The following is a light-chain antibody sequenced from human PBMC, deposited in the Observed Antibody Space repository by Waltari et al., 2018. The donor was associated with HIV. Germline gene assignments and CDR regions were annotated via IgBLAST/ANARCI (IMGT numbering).Light chain of an antibody. J-gene: IGKJ4*01. CDR3: QQYDNLPLT. Sequence: DIQMTQSPSSLSASVGDRVTITWQASQDISNYLNWYQHKPGKAPKLLIYDASNLETEVPSRFSGSGSRTDFTCTSSSLQPEDIATYYWQQYDNLPLTFGGGTKVESK. CDR1: QDISNY. V-gene: IGKV1-33*01. CDR2: DAS.